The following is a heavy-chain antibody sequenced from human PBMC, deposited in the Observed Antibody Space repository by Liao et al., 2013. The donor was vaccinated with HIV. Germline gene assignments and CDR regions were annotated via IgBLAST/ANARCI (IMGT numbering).Heavy chain of an antibody. CDR3: ARSGNGGLRYQYFQH. CDR2: VYTSGTT. J-gene: IGHJ1*01. CDR1: GGSIRGGSSY. Sequence: QVQLQESGPGLVKPSETLSLTCSVSGGSIRGGSSYWSWLRQPAGKGLEWIGRVYTSGTTSYNPSFKSRVTISVDTSKNQFSLKLSSVTAADTAVYYCARSGNGGLRYQYFQHWGQGTLVTVSS. V-gene: IGHV4-61*02. D-gene: IGHD4-17*01.